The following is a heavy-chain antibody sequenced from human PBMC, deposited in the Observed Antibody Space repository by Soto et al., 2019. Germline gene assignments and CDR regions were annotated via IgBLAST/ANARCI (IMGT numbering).Heavy chain of an antibody. D-gene: IGHD4-4*01. Sequence: QVQLVESGGGVVQPGRSLRLSCAASGFTFRNYGMHWVRQAPGKGLGWVTVISYDGSHKYYADSVKGRFTISRDNSKNTVYLEMNSLSDEDTAVYYCAKRRGDHSNYSWGIDVWGQGTTVTVSS. CDR3: AKRRGDHSNYSWGIDV. CDR1: GFTFRNYG. CDR2: ISYDGSHK. V-gene: IGHV3-30*18. J-gene: IGHJ6*02.